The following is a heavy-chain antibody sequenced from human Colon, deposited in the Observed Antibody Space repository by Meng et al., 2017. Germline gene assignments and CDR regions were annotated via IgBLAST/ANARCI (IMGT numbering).Heavy chain of an antibody. CDR3: TTGSS. D-gene: IGHD1-26*01. CDR1: GFTFSNAW. CDR2: IKKKTDGGTT. Sequence: EVQLVESGGGLVKPGGSVRLSCAAPGFTFSNAWMSWVRQAPGKGLEWVGRIKKKTDGGTTDYAAPVKGRFTISRDDSKNTLHLQMNSLKTEDTAVYYCTTGSSLGQGTLVTVSS. V-gene: IGHV3-15*01. J-gene: IGHJ5*02.